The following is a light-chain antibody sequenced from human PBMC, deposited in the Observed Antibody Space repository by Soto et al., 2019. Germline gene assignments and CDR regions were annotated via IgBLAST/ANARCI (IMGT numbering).Light chain of an antibody. CDR1: HDLGKW. V-gene: IGKV1-5*01. Sequence: DIQMTQSPSTLSASVGDRVTITCRASHDLGKWLAWYQQKPGTAPKLLVYDASNLHDAVPSRFSGSGSGTHFTLTISGLQPDDFGTYYCQQYGDSYSFGQGTAVDI. J-gene: IGKJ2*01. CDR3: QQYGDSYS. CDR2: DAS.